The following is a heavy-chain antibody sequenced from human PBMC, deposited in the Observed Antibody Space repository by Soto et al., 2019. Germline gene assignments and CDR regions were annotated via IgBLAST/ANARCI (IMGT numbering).Heavy chain of an antibody. V-gene: IGHV1-69*08. J-gene: IGHJ4*02. CDR3: ARDLDCSSTSCIDY. CDR2: IIPILGIA. Sequence: QVQLVQSGAEVKKPGSSVKVSCKASGGTFSSYTISWVRQAPGQGLEWMGRIIPILGIANYAQKFQGRVTITAEKSARTAYMELSSLRSEDTAVYYCARDLDCSSTSCIDYWGQGTLVTVSS. D-gene: IGHD2-2*01. CDR1: GGTFSSYT.